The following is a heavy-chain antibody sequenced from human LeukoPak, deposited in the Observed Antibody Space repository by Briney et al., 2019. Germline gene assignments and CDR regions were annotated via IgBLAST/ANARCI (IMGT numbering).Heavy chain of an antibody. CDR3: ARDFGYGGWDY. D-gene: IGHD4-23*01. CDR1: GGSFSGYY. CDR2: INHSGST. J-gene: IGHJ4*02. Sequence: SETLSLTCAVYGGSFSGYYWSWIRQPPGKGLEWIGEINHSGSTNYNPSLKSRVTISVDKSKNQFSLKLSSVTAADTAVYYCARDFGYGGWDYWGQGTLVTVSS. V-gene: IGHV4-34*01.